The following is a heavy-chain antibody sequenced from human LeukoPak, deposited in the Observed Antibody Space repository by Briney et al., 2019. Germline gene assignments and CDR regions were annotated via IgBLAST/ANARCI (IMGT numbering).Heavy chain of an antibody. D-gene: IGHD3-22*01. V-gene: IGHV4-59*01. Sequence: SSETLSLTCTVSGGSISSYYWSWIRQPPGKGLEWIGYIYYSGSTNYNPSLKSRVTISVDTSKNQFSLKLSSVTAADTAVYYCARVGGYYYDSSGYYWGDYYYYGMDVWGQGTLVTVSS. J-gene: IGHJ6*02. CDR2: IYYSGST. CDR1: GGSISSYY. CDR3: ARVGGYYYDSSGYYWGDYYYYGMDV.